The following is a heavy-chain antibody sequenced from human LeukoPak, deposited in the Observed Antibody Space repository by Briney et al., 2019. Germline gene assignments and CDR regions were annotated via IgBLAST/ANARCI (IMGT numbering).Heavy chain of an antibody. D-gene: IGHD3-10*01. V-gene: IGHV4-59*01. J-gene: IGHJ5*02. Sequence: PSETLSLTSTVSGGSISGYYWSWIRQPPGKGLEWIGYLYYSGSTNYNPSLKSRVTISVDTSKNQFSLRLSSVTAADTAVYYCARDEDSAYGSGSYLSWGQGTLVTVSS. CDR1: GGSISGYY. CDR2: LYYSGST. CDR3: ARDEDSAYGSGSYLS.